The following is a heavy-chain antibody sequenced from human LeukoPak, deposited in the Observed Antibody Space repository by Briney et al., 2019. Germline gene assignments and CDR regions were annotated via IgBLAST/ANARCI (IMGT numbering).Heavy chain of an antibody. J-gene: IGHJ5*02. Sequence: PSETLSLTCTVSGGSISSSSYYWGWIRQPPGKGLEWIGSIYYSGSTYYNPSPKSRVTISVDTSKNQFSLKLSSVTAADTAVYYCARHYSSSWYWSTPFDPWGQGTLVTVSS. CDR3: ARHYSSSWYWSTPFDP. CDR1: GGSISSSSYY. CDR2: IYYSGST. D-gene: IGHD6-13*01. V-gene: IGHV4-39*01.